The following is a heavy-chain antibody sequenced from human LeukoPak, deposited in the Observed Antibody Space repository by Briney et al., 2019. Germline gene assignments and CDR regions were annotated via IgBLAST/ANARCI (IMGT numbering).Heavy chain of an antibody. V-gene: IGHV3-21*01. CDR1: GFTFSSYS. CDR3: ARVGSSGWYDH. J-gene: IGHJ4*02. CDR2: ISSSSSYI. D-gene: IGHD6-19*01. Sequence: PGGSLRRSCAASGFTFSSYSMNWVRQAPGKGLEWVSSISSSSSYIYFADSVKGRFTISRDNAKNSLYLQMNSLRAEDTAVYYCARVGSSGWYDHWGQGTLVTVSS.